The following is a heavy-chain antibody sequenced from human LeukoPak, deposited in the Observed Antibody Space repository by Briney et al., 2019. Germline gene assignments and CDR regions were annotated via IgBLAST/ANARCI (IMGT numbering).Heavy chain of an antibody. D-gene: IGHD3-10*01. CDR2: IKQDGSEK. CDR3: ARERGSGEHDY. V-gene: IGHV3-7*01. J-gene: IGHJ4*02. Sequence: AGSLSLSCAASGFTFSSYWMSWARQAPGQGLEGVANIKQDGSEKYYVDSVKGRFTISRDNAKNSLYLQMNSLRAEDTAVYYCARERGSGEHDYWGQGTLVTVSS. CDR1: GFTFSSYW.